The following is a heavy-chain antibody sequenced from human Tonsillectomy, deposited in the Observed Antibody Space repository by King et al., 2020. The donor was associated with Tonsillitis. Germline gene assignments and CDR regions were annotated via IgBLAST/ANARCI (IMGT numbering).Heavy chain of an antibody. D-gene: IGHD3-22*01. CDR3: AREGKGTMTDAFDI. J-gene: IGHJ3*02. CDR1: GFTFSSYD. V-gene: IGHV3-13*04. Sequence: QLVQSGGGLVQPGGSLRLSCAASGFTFSSYDMHWVRQATGKGLEWVSSIGTAGDTYYPGSVKGRFTISRENAKNSLYIQMNSLRAGDTAVYYCAREGKGTMTDAFDIWGQGTMVTVSS. CDR2: IGTAGDT.